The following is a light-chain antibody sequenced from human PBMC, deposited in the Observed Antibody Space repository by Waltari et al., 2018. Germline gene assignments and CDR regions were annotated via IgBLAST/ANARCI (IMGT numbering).Light chain of an antibody. CDR3: QQYGSSTGLT. J-gene: IGKJ4*01. V-gene: IGKV3-20*01. CDR2: GAS. Sequence: EIVLTQSPGTLSLSPGERATLSCRASQSVSSSYLAWYQQKPGQAPRLLIYGASSRATGIPDRFSGSWSGTDFTLTISRLEPEDFAMFYCQQYGSSTGLTFGGGTKVEIK. CDR1: QSVSSSY.